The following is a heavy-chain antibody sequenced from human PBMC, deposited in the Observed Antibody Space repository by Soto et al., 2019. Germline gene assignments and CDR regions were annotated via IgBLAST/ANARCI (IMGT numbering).Heavy chain of an antibody. J-gene: IGHJ4*02. D-gene: IGHD1-7*01. CDR2: MNPNSGNT. Sequence: ASVKVSCKASGYTFTSYDINWVRQATGQGLEWMGWMNPNSGNTGYAQKFQGRVTMTRNTSISTAYMELSSLRSGDTAVYYCARVGRYRTTALDYWGQGTLVTVSS. V-gene: IGHV1-8*01. CDR3: ARVGRYRTTALDY. CDR1: GYTFTSYD.